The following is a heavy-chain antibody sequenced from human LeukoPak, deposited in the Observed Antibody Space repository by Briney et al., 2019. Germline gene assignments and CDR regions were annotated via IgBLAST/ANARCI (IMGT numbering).Heavy chain of an antibody. CDR3: ARRPGN. D-gene: IGHD1-14*01. Sequence: GGSLRLSCVASGFAVGRNYMSWVRQAPGKGLECVSLIYSGGAIRYADSAKGRFTISRDSSKNTLFLQMNDLTVEDTARYYCARRPGNWGQGILVTVSS. CDR2: IYSGGAI. J-gene: IGHJ4*02. V-gene: IGHV3-53*01. CDR1: GFAVGRNY.